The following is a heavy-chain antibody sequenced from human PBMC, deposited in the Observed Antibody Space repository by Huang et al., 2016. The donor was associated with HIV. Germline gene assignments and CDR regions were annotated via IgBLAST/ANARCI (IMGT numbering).Heavy chain of an antibody. D-gene: IGHD1-7*01. J-gene: IGHJ6*02. V-gene: IGHV3-7*01. CDR3: ATKTAAMDI. CDR2: IKQDESEK. Sequence: VESGGRLVQPGGSISLSCVGSTFRFGAYWMSWVRQSPGKGLEWVANIKQDESEKYDVDSVKGRFNISRDNAKKVLFLEMNNVRVEDTATYYCATKTAAMDIWGQGTTVTVS. CDR1: TFRFGAYW.